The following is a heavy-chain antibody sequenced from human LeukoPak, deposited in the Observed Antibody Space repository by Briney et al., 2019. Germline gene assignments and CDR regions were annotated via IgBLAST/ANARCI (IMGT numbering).Heavy chain of an antibody. CDR2: IHYSGST. D-gene: IGHD5-24*01. V-gene: IGHV4-39*01. CDR1: GGSISSSSYY. CDR3: AGEEMATTEIDY. J-gene: IGHJ4*02. Sequence: SETLSLTCTVSGGSISSSSYYWGWIRQPPGKGLEWIGSIHYSGSTYYNPSLKSRVTISVDTSKNQFSLKLSSVTAANTAVYYCAGEEMATTEIDYWGQGTLVTVSS.